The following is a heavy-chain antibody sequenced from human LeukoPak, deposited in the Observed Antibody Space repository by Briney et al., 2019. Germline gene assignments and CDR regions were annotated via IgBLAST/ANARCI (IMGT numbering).Heavy chain of an antibody. Sequence: SETLSLTCTVSGGSISRPYWSWIRQPPGEGLEWIGYVYSDGRTNFNPSLKSRVTMSIDTSKSPFSLRLTSVTAADAAVNYCARGGGLYFGDLFSAGYMDVWGKGTTVTVSS. CDR1: GGSISRPY. CDR3: ARGGGLYFGDLFSAGYMDV. V-gene: IGHV4-59*11. CDR2: VYSDGRT. D-gene: IGHD3-10*01. J-gene: IGHJ6*03.